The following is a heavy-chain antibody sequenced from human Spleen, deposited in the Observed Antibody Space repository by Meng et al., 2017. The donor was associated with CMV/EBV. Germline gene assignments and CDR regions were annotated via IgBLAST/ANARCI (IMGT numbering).Heavy chain of an antibody. Sequence: GESLKISCAASGFTLSNAWMNWVRQAPGKGLEWVSSISSSSSYIYYADSVKGRFTISRDNAKNSLYLQMNSLRAEDTAVYYCARARITMVRGDFDYWGQGTLVTVSS. D-gene: IGHD3-10*01. V-gene: IGHV3-21*01. CDR2: ISSSSSYI. CDR3: ARARITMVRGDFDY. CDR1: GFTLSNAW. J-gene: IGHJ4*02.